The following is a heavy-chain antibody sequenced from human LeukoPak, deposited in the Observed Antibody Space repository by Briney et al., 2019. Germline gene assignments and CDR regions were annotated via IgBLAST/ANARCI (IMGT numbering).Heavy chain of an antibody. Sequence: GASVKVSCKASGGTFSSYAISWVRQAPGQGLEWMGGIIPIFGTANYAQKFQGRVTITADESTSTAYMELSSLRSEDTAVYYCAREDCSGGSCYVIYWGQGTLVTVSS. CDR3: AREDCSGGSCYVIY. D-gene: IGHD2-15*01. CDR2: IIPIFGTA. J-gene: IGHJ4*02. V-gene: IGHV1-69*01. CDR1: GGTFSSYA.